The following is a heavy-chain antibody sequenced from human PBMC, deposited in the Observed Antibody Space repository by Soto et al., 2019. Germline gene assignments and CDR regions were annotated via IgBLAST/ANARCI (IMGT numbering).Heavy chain of an antibody. CDR2: IYYSGST. V-gene: IGHV4-61*01. CDR3: ARGSFEVDT. J-gene: IGHJ5*01. CDR1: CDSVSSDTYY. Sequence: SETLSLTCTVSCDSVSSDTYYWTWIRQPPGKGLEWIAYIYYSGSTNSNPSLNSRVTISLDTSKNQFSLNLRSVTAADTAMYFCARGSFEVDTWGQGTLVTVSS.